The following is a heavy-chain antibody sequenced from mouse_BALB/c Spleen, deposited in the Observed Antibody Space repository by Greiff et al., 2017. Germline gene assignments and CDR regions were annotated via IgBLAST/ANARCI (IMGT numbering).Heavy chain of an antibody. CDR3: ARDNYGYGYAMDY. CDR2: IWGDGST. J-gene: IGHJ4*01. CDR1: GFSLTGYG. Sequence: VQLQQSGPGLVAPSQSLSITCTVSGFSLTGYGVNWVRQPPGKGLEWLGMIWGDGSTDYNSALKSRLSISKDNSKSQVFLKMNSLQTDDTARYYCARDNYGYGYAMDYWGQGTSVTVSS. D-gene: IGHD1-2*01. V-gene: IGHV2-6-7*01.